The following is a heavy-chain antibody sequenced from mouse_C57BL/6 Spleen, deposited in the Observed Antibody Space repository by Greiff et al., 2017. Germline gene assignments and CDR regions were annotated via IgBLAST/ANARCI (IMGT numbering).Heavy chain of an antibody. CDR3: ARERAYYSHYYAMDY. CDR2: IDPSDSYT. J-gene: IGHJ4*01. V-gene: IGHV1-59*01. D-gene: IGHD2-12*01. CDR1: GYTFTSYW. Sequence: QVQLQQPGAELVRPGTSVKLSCKASGYTFTSYWMHWVKQRPGQGLEWIGVIDPSDSYTNYNQKFKGKATLTVDKSYSTAYMQLSSLTSEDSAVYYCARERAYYSHYYAMDYWGQGTSVTVSS.